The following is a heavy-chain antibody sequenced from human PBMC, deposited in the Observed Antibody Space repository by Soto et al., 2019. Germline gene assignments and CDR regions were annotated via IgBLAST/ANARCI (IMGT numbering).Heavy chain of an antibody. D-gene: IGHD2-15*01. CDR2: IVVGSGST. J-gene: IGHJ4*02. Sequence: QMQLVQSGPEVKKPGTSVRVSCRASGFTFTRSAVQWVRQARGQSLEWIGWIVVGSGSTNYAQNFHERVTITRDLSTSTAYMEVSSLRSDGTAVYYCAAASGLQPKGFFDYWGQGTLVTVAS. CDR3: AAASGLQPKGFFDY. CDR1: GFTFTRSA. V-gene: IGHV1-58*01.